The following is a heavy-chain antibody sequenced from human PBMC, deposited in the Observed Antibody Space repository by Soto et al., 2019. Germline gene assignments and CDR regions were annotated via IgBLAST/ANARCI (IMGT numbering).Heavy chain of an antibody. D-gene: IGHD3-16*01. Sequence: GGSLRLSCAASGFIFSDYAMSWVRQAPGKGLDWVSAISGSGGSTYYADSVKGRFTISRDNSKNTLYLQMNSLRAEDTAVYYCAKAWGTYGIWYFDLWGRGTLVTVSS. V-gene: IGHV3-23*01. CDR2: ISGSGGST. J-gene: IGHJ2*01. CDR3: AKAWGTYGIWYFDL. CDR1: GFIFSDYA.